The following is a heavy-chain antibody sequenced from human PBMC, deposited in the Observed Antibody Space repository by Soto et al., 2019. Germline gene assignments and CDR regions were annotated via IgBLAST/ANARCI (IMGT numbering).Heavy chain of an antibody. CDR1: GFDFGSFC. CDR3: SADHPHTAIGWPV. CDR2: IVVASGRT. J-gene: IGHJ6*02. V-gene: IGHV1-58*02. Sequence: SVKVSCKASGFDFGSFCIQFLRQTRGRGLEWIGWIVVASGRTNYARQFQGRVAFSRDMSSTTAYMDLYDLKSDDTAVYFCSADHPHTAIGWPVWGQGTTVTVSS.